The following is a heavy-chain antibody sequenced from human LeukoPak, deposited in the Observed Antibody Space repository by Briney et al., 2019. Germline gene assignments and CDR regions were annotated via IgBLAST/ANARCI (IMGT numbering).Heavy chain of an antibody. CDR3: ARGNPLLWWELRAGGYYFDY. Sequence: PSETLSLTCAVYGGSFSGYYWSWIRQPPGKGLEWIGEINHSGSTNYNPSLKSRVTISVDTSKNQFSLKLSSVTAADTAVYYCARGNPLLWWELRAGGYYFDYWGQGTLVTASS. CDR1: GGSFSGYY. V-gene: IGHV4-34*01. D-gene: IGHD1-26*01. J-gene: IGHJ4*02. CDR2: INHSGST.